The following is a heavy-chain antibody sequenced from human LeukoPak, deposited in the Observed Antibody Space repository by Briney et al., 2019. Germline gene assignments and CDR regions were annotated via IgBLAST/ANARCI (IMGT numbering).Heavy chain of an antibody. Sequence: GGSLRLSCTASGFTFGDYAMSWIRQAQGKGLEWVGFIRSKAYGETADYAASVKGRFTISRDDSKAIAYLQMNSLKTEDTAVYHCTRDRGAYNLYDYWGQGTLVTVSS. J-gene: IGHJ4*02. V-gene: IGHV3-49*03. D-gene: IGHD1-1*01. CDR1: GFTFGDYA. CDR2: IRSKAYGETA. CDR3: TRDRGAYNLYDY.